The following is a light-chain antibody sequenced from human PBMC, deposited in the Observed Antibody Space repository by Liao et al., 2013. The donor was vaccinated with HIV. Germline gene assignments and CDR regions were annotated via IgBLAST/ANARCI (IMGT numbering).Light chain of an antibody. Sequence: SYVLTQPPSVSVAPGKTARITCGGNNIGSKSVHWYQQKPGQAPILVIYYDRDRPSGIPERFSGSNSGNTATLTISRVEPGDEADYYCQVWDSTIDDYVFGSGTKVAVL. CDR3: QVWDSTIDDYV. CDR1: NIGSKS. CDR2: YDR. V-gene: IGLV3-21*04. J-gene: IGLJ1*01.